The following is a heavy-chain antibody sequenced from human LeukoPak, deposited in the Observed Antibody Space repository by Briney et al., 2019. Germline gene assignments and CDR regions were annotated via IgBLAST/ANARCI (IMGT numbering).Heavy chain of an antibody. CDR2: IYSGGST. Sequence: PGGSLRLSCTVSGFTVSSNPMSWVRQAPGKGLEWVSFIYSGGSTQYSDSVKGRFTISRDNSKNTLYLQMNSLRAEDTAVYYCARAKLRYFDWPHGDWFDPWGQGTLVTVSS. J-gene: IGHJ5*02. CDR3: ARAKLRYFDWPHGDWFDP. D-gene: IGHD3-9*01. V-gene: IGHV3-53*01. CDR1: GFTVSSNP.